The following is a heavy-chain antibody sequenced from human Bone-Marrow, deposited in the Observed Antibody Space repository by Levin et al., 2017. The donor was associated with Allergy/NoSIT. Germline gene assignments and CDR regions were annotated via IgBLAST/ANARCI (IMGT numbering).Heavy chain of an antibody. J-gene: IGHJ4*02. V-gene: IGHV1-3*01. CDR3: ARDFCSGTPCSLFEH. CDR2: INAGNGDT. CDR1: GYSFTSYT. D-gene: IGHD2-15*01. Sequence: ASVKVSCKASGYSFTSYTIHWVRQAPGQRLEWMGWINAGNGDTSLSQKFPGRIAITRDASTNTISLELRSLRSEDTAVYFCARDFCSGTPCSLFEHWGQGALVTVST.